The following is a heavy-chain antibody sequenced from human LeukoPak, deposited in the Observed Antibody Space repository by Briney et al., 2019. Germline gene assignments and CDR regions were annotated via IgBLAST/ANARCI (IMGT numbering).Heavy chain of an antibody. Sequence: QPGRSLRLSCAASGFTFSSYGMHWVRQAPGKGLEWVAVIWYDGSNKYYADSVKGRFTISRDNSKNTLYLQMNSLRAEDTAVYYCARAEPDYGGNSAYFDYWGQGTLVTVSS. CDR3: ARAEPDYGGNSAYFDY. CDR2: IWYDGSNK. CDR1: GFTFSSYG. D-gene: IGHD4-23*01. J-gene: IGHJ4*02. V-gene: IGHV3-33*01.